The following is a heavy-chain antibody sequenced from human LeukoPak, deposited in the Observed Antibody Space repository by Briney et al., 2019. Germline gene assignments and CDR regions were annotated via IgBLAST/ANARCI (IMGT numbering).Heavy chain of an antibody. CDR1: GFSFSSSW. V-gene: IGHV3-74*01. Sequence: GGSLRLSCAASGFSFSSSWMLWVRQTPGKGLVWLSRISPDGSSTSYADSVKGRFTVSRDIARNTLSLQMNSLRAEDSAVYYCARRQGSTPQPMTEGFDIWGQGTMVTVSS. D-gene: IGHD2-2*01. J-gene: IGHJ3*02. CDR2: ISPDGSST. CDR3: ARRQGSTPQPMTEGFDI.